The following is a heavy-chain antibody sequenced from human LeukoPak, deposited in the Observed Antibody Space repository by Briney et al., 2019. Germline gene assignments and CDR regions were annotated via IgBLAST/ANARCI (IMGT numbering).Heavy chain of an antibody. J-gene: IGHJ6*03. D-gene: IGHD3-3*01. CDR1: GFTFSDYW. CDR3: ARPLESYYYMDV. V-gene: IGHV3-69-1*01. CDR2: ISSKNVI. Sequence: GGSLRLSCAASGFTFSDYWMTWVRQAPGKGLEWVSYISSKNVIYYADSVKGRFTISRDNAKNSLYLQMNSLRAEDTAVYYCARPLESYYYMDVWGKGTTVTVSS.